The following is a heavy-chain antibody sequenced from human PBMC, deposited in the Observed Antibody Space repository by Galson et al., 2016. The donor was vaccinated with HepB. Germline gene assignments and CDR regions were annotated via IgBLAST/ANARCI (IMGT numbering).Heavy chain of an antibody. CDR1: RFSLNTRAQA. CDR2: VHWDEEK. Sequence: PALVKPTQTLTLTCNFTRFSLNTRAQAVVWIRHPPGKALEWHAYVHWDEEKRYTPSLKSRLTVTKDTPKNQVVLTMTNMDPVDTATYYCAHGGLYDSNGYYLWFFDYWGQGSLVTVSS. V-gene: IGHV2-5*02. D-gene: IGHD3-22*01. J-gene: IGHJ4*02. CDR3: AHGGLYDSNGYYLWFFDY.